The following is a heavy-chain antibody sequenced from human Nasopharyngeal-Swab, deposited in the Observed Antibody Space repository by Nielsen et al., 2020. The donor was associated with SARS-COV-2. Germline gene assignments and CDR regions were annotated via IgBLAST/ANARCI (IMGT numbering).Heavy chain of an antibody. D-gene: IGHD5-12*01. Sequence: GGSLRLSCKGSGYSFTSYWIGWVRQMPGKGLEWMGIIYPGDSDTRYSPSFQGQVTISADKSISPAYLQWSSLKASDTAMYYCARHESGMYSGYDFWGQGTLVTVSS. J-gene: IGHJ4*02. V-gene: IGHV5-51*01. CDR1: GYSFTSYW. CDR3: ARHESGMYSGYDF. CDR2: IYPGDSDT.